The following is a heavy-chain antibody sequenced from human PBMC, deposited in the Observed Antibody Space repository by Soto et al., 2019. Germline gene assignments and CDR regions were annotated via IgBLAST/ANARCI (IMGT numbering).Heavy chain of an antibody. CDR3: AREPPYDSSGYYYGWFDP. D-gene: IGHD3-22*01. CDR2: IYYSGST. CDR1: GCSVSSGSYY. Sequence: PSETLSLTCTSSGCSVSSGSYYWSWIRQPPGKGLEWIGYIYYSGSTNYNPSLKSRVTISVDTSKNQFSLKLSSVTAADTAVYYCAREPPYDSSGYYYGWFDPWGQGTLVTVSS. J-gene: IGHJ5*02. V-gene: IGHV4-61*01.